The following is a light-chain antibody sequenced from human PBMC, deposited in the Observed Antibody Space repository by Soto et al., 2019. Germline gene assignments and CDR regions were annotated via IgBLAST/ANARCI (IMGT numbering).Light chain of an antibody. CDR1: SSDVGGYNY. CDR3: SSYTSTSSWV. Sequence: QSALTQSASVSGSPGQSITISCTGTSSDVGGYNYVSWYQQHPGKAHKLIIYDVSNRPSGVSTRFTGSKSGNTASLTISGLQAENEADYSCSSYTSTSSWVFGGGTKLTVL. J-gene: IGLJ3*02. V-gene: IGLV2-14*01. CDR2: DVS.